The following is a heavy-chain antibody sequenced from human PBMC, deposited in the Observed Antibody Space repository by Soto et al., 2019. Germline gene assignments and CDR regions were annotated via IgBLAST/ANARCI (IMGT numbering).Heavy chain of an antibody. CDR1: GGTFNNFA. J-gene: IGHJ6*02. V-gene: IGHV1-69*01. CDR3: ATATISPVSATLYHYGMDV. CDR2: IMPVFHTT. Sequence: QVQLVQSGAEVKKPGSSVKVSCQASGGTFNNFAFTWVRQAPGQGLEWLGGIMPVFHTTNIAQTFQDRITVTADDFTTTVYMEMTMLRYDDTAVYYCATATISPVSATLYHYGMDVWGQGTTVTVSS. D-gene: IGHD6-25*01.